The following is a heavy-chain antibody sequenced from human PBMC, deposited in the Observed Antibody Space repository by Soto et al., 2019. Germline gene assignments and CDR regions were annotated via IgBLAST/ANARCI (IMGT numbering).Heavy chain of an antibody. V-gene: IGHV4-34*01. J-gene: IGHJ5*02. CDR1: GGSFSGYY. D-gene: IGHD1-20*01. CDR3: ARYNWNLNWFDP. CDR2: INHSGST. Sequence: SETLSLTCAVYGGSFSGYYWSWIRQPPGKGLEWIGEINHSGSTNYNPSLKSRVTISVDTSKNQFSLKLSSVTAADTAVYYRARYNWNLNWFDPWGQGTLVTVPQ.